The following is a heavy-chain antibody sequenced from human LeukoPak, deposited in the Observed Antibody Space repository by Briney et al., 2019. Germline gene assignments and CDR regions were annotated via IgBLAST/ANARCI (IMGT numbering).Heavy chain of an antibody. D-gene: IGHD2-15*01. V-gene: IGHV4-59*01. CDR2: IYYSGST. CDR1: GGSISSYY. J-gene: IGHJ4*02. Sequence: PSETLPLTCTVSGGSISSYYWSWIRQPPGKGLEWIGYIYYSGSTNYNPSLKSRVTISVDTSKNQFSLKLSSVTAADTAVYYCARYCSGGSCYIDTFDYWGQGTLVTVSS. CDR3: ARYCSGGSCYIDTFDY.